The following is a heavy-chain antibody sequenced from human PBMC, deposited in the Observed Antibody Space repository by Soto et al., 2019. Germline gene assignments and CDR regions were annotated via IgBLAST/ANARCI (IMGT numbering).Heavy chain of an antibody. CDR3: GRPAPGLHWDFDL. Sequence: QLQLQESGSGLVKPSQTLSLTCAVSGGSINSGDYSWSWIRQPPGKGLEWIGFVYPSGSTYYNPSLQKPVTISLDRPKNQFSLKLNSVTAADTAVYYRGRPAPGLHWDFDLWGRGTLITVSS. V-gene: IGHV4-30-2*01. CDR2: VYPSGST. CDR1: GGSINSGDYS. J-gene: IGHJ2*01.